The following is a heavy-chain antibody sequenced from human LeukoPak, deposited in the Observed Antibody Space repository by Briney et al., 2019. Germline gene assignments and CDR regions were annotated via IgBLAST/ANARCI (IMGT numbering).Heavy chain of an antibody. CDR1: GVSVSTSH. J-gene: IGHJ4*02. D-gene: IGHD2/OR15-2a*01. Sequence: SETLSLTCNVSGVSVSTSHWNWIRQRPGKGLEWIGCLSYTGKTDYNPSLKSRVSISLGSSNNHFSLKLTSVTAADTAVYYCSEGYFEPFDHWGQGILVTVSS. V-gene: IGHV4-59*02. CDR3: SEGYFEPFDH. CDR2: LSYTGKT.